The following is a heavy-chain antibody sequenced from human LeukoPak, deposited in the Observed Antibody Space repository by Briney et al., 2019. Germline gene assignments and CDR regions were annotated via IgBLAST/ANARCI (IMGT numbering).Heavy chain of an antibody. Sequence: SQTLSLTCTVSGDSISSGPYYWSWIRQPAGKGLEWIGRIYTSGSTNYNPSLKSRVSISVDTSKNQFSLKVNSVTAADTAVYYRARKRKLGDAFDIWGQGTMVTVSS. J-gene: IGHJ3*02. CDR2: IYTSGST. CDR1: GDSISSGPYY. D-gene: IGHD3-16*01. CDR3: ARKRKLGDAFDI. V-gene: IGHV4-61*02.